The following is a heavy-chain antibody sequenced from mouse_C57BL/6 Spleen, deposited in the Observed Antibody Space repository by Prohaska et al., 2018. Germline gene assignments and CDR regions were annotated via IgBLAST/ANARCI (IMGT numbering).Heavy chain of an antibody. D-gene: IGHD1-1*02. V-gene: IGHV5-17*01. J-gene: IGHJ2*01. Sequence: STIYYADTVKGRFTISRDNAKNTLFLQMTSLRSEDMAMYYCARRGGYYSDYWGQGTTLTVSS. CDR2: STI. CDR3: ARRGGYYSDY.